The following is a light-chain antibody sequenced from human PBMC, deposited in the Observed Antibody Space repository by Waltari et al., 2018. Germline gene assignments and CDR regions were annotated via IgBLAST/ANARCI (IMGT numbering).Light chain of an antibody. CDR3: QQYNDWST. CDR1: QSISDW. V-gene: IGKV1-5*01. CDR2: DAS. Sequence: DIQMTQSPSTLSASVGDRVTITCRASQSISDWLAWYQKKPGKAPKLLIYDASTLESGVPSRFSGSGSGTEFTLTISSLQPDDFATYYCQQYNDWSTFGQGTKLEI. J-gene: IGKJ2*01.